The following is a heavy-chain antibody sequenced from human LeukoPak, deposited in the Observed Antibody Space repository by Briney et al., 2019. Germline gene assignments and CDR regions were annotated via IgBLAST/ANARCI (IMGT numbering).Heavy chain of an antibody. J-gene: IGHJ5*02. CDR1: GGTFSSYA. D-gene: IGHD6-19*01. Sequence: SVKVSCKASGGTFSSYAISWVRQAPGQGLEWMGGIIPIFGTANYAQKFQGRVTITADESTSTAYMELSSLRSEDTAVYYCARVIWSSSGWYSWFAPGGKETLVTVSS. CDR2: IIPIFGTA. V-gene: IGHV1-69*13. CDR3: ARVIWSSSGWYSWFAP.